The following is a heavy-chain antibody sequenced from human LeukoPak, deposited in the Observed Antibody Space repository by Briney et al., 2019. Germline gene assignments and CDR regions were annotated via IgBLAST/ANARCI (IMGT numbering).Heavy chain of an antibody. CDR3: ARESITIFGVVIRFYAFDI. CDR1: GSTFSSYW. V-gene: IGHV3-7*01. Sequence: GGSLRLSCAASGSTFSSYWMSWVRQAPGKGLEWVANIKQDGSEKYYVDSVKGRFTISRDNAKNSLYLQMNSLRAEDTAVYYCARESITIFGVVIRFYAFDIWGQGTMVTVSS. J-gene: IGHJ3*02. CDR2: IKQDGSEK. D-gene: IGHD3-3*01.